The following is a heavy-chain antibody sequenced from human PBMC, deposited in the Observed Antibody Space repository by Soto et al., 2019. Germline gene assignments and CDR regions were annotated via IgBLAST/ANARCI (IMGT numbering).Heavy chain of an antibody. Sequence: GGSPRLSCAASGFTFSNAWMSWVRQAPGKGLEWVGRIKSKTDGGSTDYAAPVKGRFTISRDDSKNTLYLQMNSLKTEDTAVYYCTTVGSYGDYTWSPDYWGQGTLVTVSS. J-gene: IGHJ4*02. D-gene: IGHD4-17*01. V-gene: IGHV3-15*01. CDR3: TTVGSYGDYTWSPDY. CDR2: IKSKTDGGST. CDR1: GFTFSNAW.